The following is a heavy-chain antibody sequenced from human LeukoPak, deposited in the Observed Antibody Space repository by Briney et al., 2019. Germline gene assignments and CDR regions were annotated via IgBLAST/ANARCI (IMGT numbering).Heavy chain of an antibody. D-gene: IGHD3-22*01. CDR3: AREGIAYYYDSSGYYFLDY. V-gene: IGHV1-3*01. CDR1: GYTFTSYA. J-gene: IGHJ4*02. CDR2: INAGNGNT. Sequence: ASVKVSCKASGYTFTSYAMHWVRQAPGQRLEWMGWINAGNGNTKYSQKFQGRVTITRDTSASTAYMELSSLRSEDTAVYYCAREGIAYYYDSSGYYFLDYWGQGTLVTVSS.